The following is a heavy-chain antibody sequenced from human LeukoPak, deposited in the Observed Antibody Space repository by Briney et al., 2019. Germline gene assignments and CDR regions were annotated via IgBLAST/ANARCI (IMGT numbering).Heavy chain of an antibody. Sequence: PGRSLRLSCAASGFTFRSYAMHWVRQPPGKGLEGVAVISYDGSNKYYADSAKGRFTISRDNSKNTLYLQMNSLRAEDTAVYYCAREGPGYLGNCSGGSCNDAFDIWGQGTMVTVSS. V-gene: IGHV3-30*04. CDR1: GFTFRSYA. CDR2: ISYDGSNK. CDR3: AREGPGYLGNCSGGSCNDAFDI. D-gene: IGHD2-15*01. J-gene: IGHJ3*02.